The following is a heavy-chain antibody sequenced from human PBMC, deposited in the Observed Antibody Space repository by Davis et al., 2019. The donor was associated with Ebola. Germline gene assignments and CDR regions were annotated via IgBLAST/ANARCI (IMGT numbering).Heavy chain of an antibody. Sequence: MPSETLSLTCTVSGGSISRSSYYWGWIRQPPGKGLEWIGSIYYSGRTYYSPSLRSRVTISADTSKNQCPLRLSSVTAADTAVYYCAREIAEAVDYWGQGTLVTVSS. CDR3: AREIAEAVDY. J-gene: IGHJ4*02. D-gene: IGHD6-13*01. CDR1: GGSISRSSYY. CDR2: IYYSGRT. V-gene: IGHV4-39*02.